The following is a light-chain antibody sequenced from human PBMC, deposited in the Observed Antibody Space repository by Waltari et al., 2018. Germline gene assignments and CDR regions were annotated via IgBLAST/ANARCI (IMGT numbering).Light chain of an antibody. V-gene: IGLV2-14*03. J-gene: IGLJ2*01. CDR3: CSQSSYNGVI. CDR2: DVN. Sequence: QSALSQPASVSGSPGQSITISCTGSSGDVGGDDSVSWYQDHPGQAPKVIIYDVNNRPSGVSDRFSGSKSGNTASLTISGLQAEDEANYYCCSQSSYNGVIFGGGTKLTVL. CDR1: SGDVGGDDS.